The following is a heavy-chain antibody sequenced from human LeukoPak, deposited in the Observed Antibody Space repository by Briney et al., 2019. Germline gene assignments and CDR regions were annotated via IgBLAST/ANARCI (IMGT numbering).Heavy chain of an antibody. CDR1: GFTFSSYA. V-gene: IGHV3-23*01. Sequence: GGTLRLSCAASGFTFSSYAMSWVRQAPGKGLEWVSAISGSGGSTYYADSVKGRFTISRDNSKNTLYLQMNSLRAEDTAVYYCARARWELLPPDFDYWGQGTLVTVSS. CDR3: ARARWELLPPDFDY. CDR2: ISGSGGST. D-gene: IGHD1-26*01. J-gene: IGHJ4*02.